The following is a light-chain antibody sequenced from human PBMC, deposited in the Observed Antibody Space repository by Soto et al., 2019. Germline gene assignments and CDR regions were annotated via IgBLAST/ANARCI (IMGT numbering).Light chain of an antibody. CDR1: QSVGNN. CDR3: QQYNSWPIT. Sequence: IALTQSPGDPAIPPCRRGNRASRAIQSVGNNLAWHQQKTGQAPRLLIYGASTRATGFPARFSGSGSGTEFTLTISSLQSEDFAVYYCQQYNSWPITFGKGTKLDIK. V-gene: IGKV3-15*01. J-gene: IGKJ5*01. CDR2: GAS.